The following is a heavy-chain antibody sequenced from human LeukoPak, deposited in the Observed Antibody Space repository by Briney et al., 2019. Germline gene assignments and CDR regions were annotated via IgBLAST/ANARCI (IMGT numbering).Heavy chain of an antibody. D-gene: IGHD6-13*01. V-gene: IGHV4-59*01. CDR3: ARGIPSVAAGTGWYFDL. CDR2: IYYSGST. J-gene: IGHJ2*01. Sequence: PSETLSLTCTVSGGSISSYYWSWIRQPPGKGLEWIGDIYYSGSTNYNPSLKSRVTISVDTSKNQFSLKLTSVTAADTAVYYCARGIPSVAAGTGWYFDLWGRGTLVTVSS. CDR1: GGSISSYY.